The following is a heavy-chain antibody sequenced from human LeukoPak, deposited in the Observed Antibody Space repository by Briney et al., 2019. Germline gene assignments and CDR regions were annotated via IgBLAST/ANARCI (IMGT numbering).Heavy chain of an antibody. J-gene: IGHJ2*01. V-gene: IGHV4-39*01. D-gene: IGHD3-22*01. CDR3: ARGVTMIVVVIHDWYFDL. CDR1: GGSVSSGSYY. Sequence: SETLSLTCTVSGGSVSSGSYYWSWIRQPPGKGLEWIGSIYYSRSTYYNPSLKSRVTISVDTSKNQFSLKLSSLTAADTAVYYCARGVTMIVVVIHDWYFDLWGRGTLVTVSS. CDR2: IYYSRST.